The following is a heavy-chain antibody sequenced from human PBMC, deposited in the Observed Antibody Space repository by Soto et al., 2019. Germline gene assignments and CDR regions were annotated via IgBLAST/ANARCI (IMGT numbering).Heavy chain of an antibody. CDR2: MGGRGGSI. CDR1: GLTLCSSA. J-gene: IGHJ5*01. Sequence: PCRSLRLSWAASGLTLCSSAMSWVRQTPEKGLPWVSAMGGRGGSIYYADSVEGRFTMSRDNSKNTLYLQMNSLRAEDTAVYYCAKDPSVPYSSSWYLPWFDPWGQGTLVTVSS. V-gene: IGHV3-23*01. CDR3: AKDPSVPYSSSWYLPWFDP. D-gene: IGHD6-13*01.